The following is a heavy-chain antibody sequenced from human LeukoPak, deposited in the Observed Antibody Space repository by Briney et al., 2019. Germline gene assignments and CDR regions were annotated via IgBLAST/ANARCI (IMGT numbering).Heavy chain of an antibody. V-gene: IGHV3-23*01. CDR3: ARDLDDYNTLPPVFQH. CDR1: GFSFSSFT. CDR2: ISGSGGST. D-gene: IGHD5-24*01. Sequence: GGSLRLSCAASGFSFSSFTMSWVRQAPGKGLEWVSAISGSGGSTSDADSVKGRSTISRDNSKNTMFLQMSSLRVDDTAVYYCARDLDDYNTLPPVFQHWGQGTLVTVSS. J-gene: IGHJ1*01.